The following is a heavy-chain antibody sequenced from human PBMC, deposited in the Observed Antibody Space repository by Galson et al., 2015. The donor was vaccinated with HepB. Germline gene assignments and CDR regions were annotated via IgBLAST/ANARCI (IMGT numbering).Heavy chain of an antibody. D-gene: IGHD5-18*01. CDR1: GYTFTSYG. V-gene: IGHV1-18*04. CDR3: ARGKGQDDSYGYQGVDY. CDR2: ISAYNGNT. Sequence: SVKVSCKASGYTFTSYGISWVRQAPGQGLEWMGWISAYNGNTNYAQKLQGRVTMTTDTSTSTAYMELRSLRSDDTAVYYCARGKGQDDSYGYQGVDYWGQGTLVTVSS. J-gene: IGHJ4*02.